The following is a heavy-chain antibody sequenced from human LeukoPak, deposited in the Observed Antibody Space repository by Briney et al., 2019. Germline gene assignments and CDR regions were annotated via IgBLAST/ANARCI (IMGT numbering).Heavy chain of an antibody. CDR2: ISYDGSNK. J-gene: IGHJ3*02. Sequence: GGSLRLSCAASGFTFSSYGMHGVRQAPGKGLEWVALISYDGSNKYYADSVKGRFTISRDNSKNTLYLQMNSLRAEDTAVYYCAKDHPPRGYSYGFGAFDIWGQGTMVTVSS. D-gene: IGHD5-18*01. CDR3: AKDHPPRGYSYGFGAFDI. CDR1: GFTFSSYG. V-gene: IGHV3-30*18.